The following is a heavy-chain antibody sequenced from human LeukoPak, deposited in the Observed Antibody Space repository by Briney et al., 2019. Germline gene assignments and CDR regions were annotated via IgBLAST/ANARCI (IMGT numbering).Heavy chain of an antibody. J-gene: IGHJ2*01. Sequence: SETLSLTCAVYGGSFSGYYWSWIRQPPGKGLEWIGSIYYSGSTYYNPSLKSRVTISVDTSENQFSLRLSSVTAADAAVYYCARESGAGFWYFDLWGRGTLVTVSS. CDR1: GGSFSGYY. CDR3: ARESGAGFWYFDL. CDR2: IYYSGST. V-gene: IGHV4-34*01. D-gene: IGHD3-10*01.